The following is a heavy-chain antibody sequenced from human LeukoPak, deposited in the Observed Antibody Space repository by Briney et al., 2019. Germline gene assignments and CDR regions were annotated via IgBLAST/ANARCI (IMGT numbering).Heavy chain of an antibody. CDR2: IYPGDSET. Sequence: GESLRISCKASGYDFTTYWIGWVRQMSGKGLEWMGIIYPGDSETRYNPSFQGQVTFSVDKSTSTAYVQWGSLKASDSAIYYCARQGDGSGDYWGQGTLVAVSS. J-gene: IGHJ4*02. CDR1: GYDFTTYW. CDR3: ARQGDGSGDY. D-gene: IGHD3-10*01. V-gene: IGHV5-51*01.